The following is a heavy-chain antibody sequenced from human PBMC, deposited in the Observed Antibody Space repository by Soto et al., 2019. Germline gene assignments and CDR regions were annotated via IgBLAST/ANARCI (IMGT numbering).Heavy chain of an antibody. Sequence: TLSLTCAVSGGSINTFDFSWSWIRQPPGRGLEWIGSIYQSGRTYYIPSLKSRVTMSLEKSKNQFSLKINSVAAADTAIYYCAREMTIFGVAPGGGVDVWGQGTTVTVSS. V-gene: IGHV4-30-2*01. D-gene: IGHD3-3*01. CDR3: AREMTIFGVAPGGGVDV. J-gene: IGHJ6*02. CDR2: IYQSGRT. CDR1: GGSINTFDFS.